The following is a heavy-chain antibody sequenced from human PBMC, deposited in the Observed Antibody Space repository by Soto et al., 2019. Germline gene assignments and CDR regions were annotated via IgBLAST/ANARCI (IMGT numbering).Heavy chain of an antibody. CDR3: AKDWGTTLHMDV. D-gene: IGHD1-1*01. Sequence: GGSLRLSCAASGFTFDDYAMHWVRQAPGKGLEWVSGISWNSGSIGYADSVKGRFTISRDNAKNSLYLQMNSLRAEDTALYYCAKDWGTTLHMDVWGKGTTVTVSS. J-gene: IGHJ6*03. CDR1: GFTFDDYA. V-gene: IGHV3-9*01. CDR2: ISWNSGSI.